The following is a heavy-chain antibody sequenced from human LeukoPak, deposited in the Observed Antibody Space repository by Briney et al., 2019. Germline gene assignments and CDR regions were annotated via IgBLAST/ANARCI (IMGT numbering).Heavy chain of an antibody. Sequence: PGGSLRLSCAASGFTFSSYSMNWVRQAPGKGLEWVSYISSSSSTIYYADSVKGRFTISRDNAKNSLYLQMNSLRAEDTAVHYCARDVGYCSSTSCLYYMDVWGKGTTVTVSS. CDR3: ARDVGYCSSTSCLYYMDV. CDR1: GFTFSSYS. D-gene: IGHD2-2*01. J-gene: IGHJ6*03. CDR2: ISSSSSTI. V-gene: IGHV3-48*04.